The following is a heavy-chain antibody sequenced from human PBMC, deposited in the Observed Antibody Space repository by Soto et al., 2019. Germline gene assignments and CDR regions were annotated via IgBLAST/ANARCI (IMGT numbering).Heavy chain of an antibody. CDR3: ARYDRSAYYYYGMDV. Sequence: SVKVSCKASGGTFSSYAISWVRQAPGQGPEWMGGIIPIFGTANYEQKCQGRGTNTGAESTRTAYMELSSLKSEDTAVYYCARYDRSAYYYYGMDVWGQGTTVTVSS. V-gene: IGHV1-69*13. D-gene: IGHD3-16*01. CDR1: GGTFSSYA. CDR2: IIPIFGTA. J-gene: IGHJ6*02.